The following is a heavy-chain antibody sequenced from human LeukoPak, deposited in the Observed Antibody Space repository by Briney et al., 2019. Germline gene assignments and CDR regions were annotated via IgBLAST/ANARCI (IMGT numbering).Heavy chain of an antibody. CDR1: GYTFTSYG. D-gene: IGHD6-13*01. J-gene: IGHJ6*02. CDR3: ARDRRYSSSWYVRLYYYYYGMGV. CDR2: IGAYNGNT. Sequence: ASVKVSCKASGYTFTSYGISWVRQAPGQGLEWMGWIGAYNGNTNYAQKLQGRVTMTTDTSTSTAYMELRSLRSDDTAVYYCARDRRYSSSWYVRLYYYYYGMGVWGQGTTVTVSS. V-gene: IGHV1-18*01.